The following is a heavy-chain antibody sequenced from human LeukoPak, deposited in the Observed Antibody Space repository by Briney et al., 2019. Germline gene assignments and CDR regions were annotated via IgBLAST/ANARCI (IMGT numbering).Heavy chain of an antibody. CDR1: GYTLTSYG. V-gene: IGHV1-18*01. CDR3: ARWYYYDSSGYYPY. Sequence: ASVKVSCKASGYTLTSYGISWVRQAPGQGLEWMGWISAYNGNTNYAQKLQGRVTMTTDTSTSTAYMELRSLRSDDTAVYYCARWYYYDSSGYYPYWGQGTLVTVSS. D-gene: IGHD3-22*01. CDR2: ISAYNGNT. J-gene: IGHJ4*02.